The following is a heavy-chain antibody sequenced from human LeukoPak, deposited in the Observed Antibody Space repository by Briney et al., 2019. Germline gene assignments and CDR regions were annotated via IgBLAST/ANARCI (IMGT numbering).Heavy chain of an antibody. CDR1: GGSISSYY. D-gene: IGHD4-17*01. CDR3: ARDGYGDYVFDY. Sequence: PSETLSLTCTVSGGSISSYYWSWIRQPPGKGLEWIGYIYYSGSTNYNPSLKSRVTISVDTSKNQFSLKLSSVTAADTAVYYCARDGYGDYVFDYWGQGTLVTVSS. V-gene: IGHV4-59*01. J-gene: IGHJ4*02. CDR2: IYYSGST.